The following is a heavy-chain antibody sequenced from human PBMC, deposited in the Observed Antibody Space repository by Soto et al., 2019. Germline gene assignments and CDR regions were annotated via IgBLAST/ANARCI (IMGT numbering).Heavy chain of an antibody. J-gene: IGHJ4*02. V-gene: IGHV3-53*01. CDR2: IYGGGRT. CDR1: GFSVGSDY. CDR3: TRGSSYDLWTGDPRGFDV. D-gene: IGHD3-3*01. Sequence: GGSLRLSCAASGFSVGSDYMMWVRQGPGKGLEWVSIIYGGGRTFYANSVKGRFTISRDTSQNMLFLQLSGLRVADTSRYFCTRGSSYDLWTGDPRGFDVCGQGTVVTVSS.